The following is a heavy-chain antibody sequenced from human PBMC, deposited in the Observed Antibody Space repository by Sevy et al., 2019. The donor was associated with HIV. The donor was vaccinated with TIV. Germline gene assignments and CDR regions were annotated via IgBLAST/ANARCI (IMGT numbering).Heavy chain of an antibody. V-gene: IGHV3-21*01. J-gene: IGHJ3*01. CDR1: GFTFSSYS. CDR3: ARAVPAMHAFDL. CDR2: ISGLSNYI. D-gene: IGHD6-19*01. Sequence: GGSLRLSCAASGFTFSSYSMHWVRQAPGKGLEWVSSISGLSNYIYYADSMKGRFSISRDNAKNSLYLQMISLRAEDTAVFYCARAVPAMHAFDLWGQGTLVTVSS.